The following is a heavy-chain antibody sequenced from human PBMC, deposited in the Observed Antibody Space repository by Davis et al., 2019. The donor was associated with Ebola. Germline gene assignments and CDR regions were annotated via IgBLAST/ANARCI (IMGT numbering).Heavy chain of an antibody. CDR2: IYYSGST. CDR1: GGSISSYY. D-gene: IGHD3-22*01. CDR3: ARHRTYYDSSGYFLRAEYFQH. J-gene: IGHJ1*01. Sequence: MPSETLSLTCTVSGGSISSYYWSWIRQPPGKGLEWIGYIYYSGSTNYNPSLKSRVTISVDTSKNQFSLKLSSVTAADTAVYYCARHRTYYDSSGYFLRAEYFQHWGQGTLVTVSS. V-gene: IGHV4-59*08.